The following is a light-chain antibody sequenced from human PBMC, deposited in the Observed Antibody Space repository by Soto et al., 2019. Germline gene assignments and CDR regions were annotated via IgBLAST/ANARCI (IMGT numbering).Light chain of an antibody. V-gene: IGKV3-15*01. J-gene: IGKJ4*01. CDR3: QRFNRWPLS. CDR2: DTS. CDR1: QSVGST. Sequence: GMTQSPSALSVSPAERATLSCWASQSVGSTLNWYQQRPGQAPRLIIYDTSIRATGIPARFSGSGSGTEFTLTIASLQSEDSGVYYCQRFNRWPLSFGGGTKVDIK.